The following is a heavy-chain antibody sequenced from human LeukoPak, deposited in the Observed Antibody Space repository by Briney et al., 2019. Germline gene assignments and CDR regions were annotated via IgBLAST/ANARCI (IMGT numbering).Heavy chain of an antibody. CDR3: AKEGRSLQTY. J-gene: IGHJ4*02. V-gene: IGHV3-7*03. CDR1: GFNFRDYW. D-gene: IGHD5-24*01. Sequence: GGSLRLSCAASGFNFRDYWMDWVRQAPGKGLEWVGHIKSDGSAQYYVDSVKGRFSISRDNAKNSLYLQMNSLRVEDTAVYYCAKEGRSLQTYWGQGTLVTVSS. CDR2: IKSDGSAQ.